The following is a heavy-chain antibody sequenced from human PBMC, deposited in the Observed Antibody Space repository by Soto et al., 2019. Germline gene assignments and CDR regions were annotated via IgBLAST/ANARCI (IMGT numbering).Heavy chain of an antibody. CDR1: GFTFSSYA. V-gene: IGHV3-64D*06. CDR2: ISSNGGST. CDR3: VKGRYCTNGVCYTGHSYYYYGMDV. J-gene: IGHJ6*02. D-gene: IGHD2-8*01. Sequence: EVQLVESGGGLVQPGGSLRLSCSASGFTFSSYAMHWVRQAPGKGLEYVSAISSNGGSTYYADSVKGRFTISRDNSKNTLYLQMSSLRAEDTAVYYCVKGRYCTNGVCYTGHSYYYYGMDVWGQGTTVTVSS.